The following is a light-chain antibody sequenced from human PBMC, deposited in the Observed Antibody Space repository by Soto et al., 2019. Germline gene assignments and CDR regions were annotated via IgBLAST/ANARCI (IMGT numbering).Light chain of an antibody. Sequence: IHMTHSPYPLSASVGARFTITCRASQSISSWLAWYQQKPGKAPKLLIYDASSLESGVPSRFSGSGSGTDFTLTISSLEPEDSAVYYCQQRNVWPPVTFGQGTRLEIK. CDR2: DAS. CDR3: QQRNVWPPVT. J-gene: IGKJ5*01. CDR1: QSISSW. V-gene: IGKV1-5*01.